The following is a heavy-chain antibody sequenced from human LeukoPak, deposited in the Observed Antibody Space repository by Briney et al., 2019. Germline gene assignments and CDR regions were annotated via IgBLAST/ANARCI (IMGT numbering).Heavy chain of an antibody. CDR3: ARRPYSSSWFDY. J-gene: IGHJ4*02. CDR2: IYYSGST. V-gene: IGHV4-39*01. Sequence: SETLSLTCTVSGGSISSSSYYWGWIRQPPGKGLEWIGSIYYSGSTYYNPSLKSRVTISVDTSKNQFSLKPSSVTAADTAVYYCARRPYSSSWFDYWGQGTLVTVSS. CDR1: GGSISSSSYY. D-gene: IGHD6-13*01.